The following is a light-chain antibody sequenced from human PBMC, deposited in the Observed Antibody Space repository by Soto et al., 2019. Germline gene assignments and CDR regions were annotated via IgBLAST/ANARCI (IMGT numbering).Light chain of an antibody. CDR2: EVT. J-gene: IGLJ1*01. Sequence: QSALTQPASVSGSPGQSITISCTGTSSDIGAYNYVSWYQQHPGKAPTLLIYEVTNRPSGVSDRFSGSKSGNTASLTISGLQAEDEANYYCNSYTTLSNRVFGTGTKLTVL. CDR1: SSDIGAYNY. CDR3: NSYTTLSNRV. V-gene: IGLV2-14*01.